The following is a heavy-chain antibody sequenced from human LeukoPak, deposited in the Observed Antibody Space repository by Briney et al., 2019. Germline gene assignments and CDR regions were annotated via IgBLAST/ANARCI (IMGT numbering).Heavy chain of an antibody. D-gene: IGHD6-6*01. CDR1: GYTFTDYY. CDR3: ARADGVAARQYWFDP. V-gene: IGHV1-2*02. CDR2: INPNSGGT. Sequence: ASVKVSCKASGYTFTDYYMHWVRQAPGQGLEWMGWINPNSGGTNYAQKFQGRVTMARDTSINTAYMELSWLRSDDTAFYYCARADGVAARQYWFDPWGQGTLVTVSS. J-gene: IGHJ5*02.